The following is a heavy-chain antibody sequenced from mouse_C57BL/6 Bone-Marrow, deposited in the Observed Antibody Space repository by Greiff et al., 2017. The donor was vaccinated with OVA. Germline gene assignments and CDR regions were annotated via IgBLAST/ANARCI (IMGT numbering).Heavy chain of an antibody. Sequence: VQLQQPGAEVVKPGASVKLSCKASGYTFTSYWMQWLKQRPGQGLEWIGEIDPSDTYTNYNQKFRAKATLTVDTSSSTAYMQLTSLTSEDSAVYYCASAVFAYWGQGTLVTVSA. J-gene: IGHJ3*01. CDR3: ASAVFAY. CDR1: GYTFTSYW. V-gene: IGHV1-50*01. CDR2: IDPSDTYT.